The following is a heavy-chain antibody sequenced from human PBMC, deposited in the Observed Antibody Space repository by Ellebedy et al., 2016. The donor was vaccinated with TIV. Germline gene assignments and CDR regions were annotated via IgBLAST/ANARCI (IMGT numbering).Heavy chain of an antibody. V-gene: IGHV5-51*01. J-gene: IGHJ5*02. CDR3: ARLLWGTIFGVVMDP. CDR1: GYSFTSYW. Sequence: PGGSLRLSCKGSGYSFTSYWIGWVRQMPGKGLEWMGIIYPGDSDTRYSPSFQGQVTISADKSISTAYLQWSSLKASDTAMYYCARLLWGTIFGVVMDPWGQGTLVTVSS. CDR2: IYPGDSDT. D-gene: IGHD3-3*01.